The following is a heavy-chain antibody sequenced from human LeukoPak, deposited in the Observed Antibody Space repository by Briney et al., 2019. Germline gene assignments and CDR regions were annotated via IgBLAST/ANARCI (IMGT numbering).Heavy chain of an antibody. CDR3: ARFVGATGNGGY. Sequence: ASVKVSCKASGYTFTGYYMHWVRQAPGQGLEWMGWINPNSGGTNYAQKFQGRVTMTRDTSISTAYMELSSLRSEDTAVYYCARFVGATGNGGYWGRGTLVTVSS. J-gene: IGHJ4*02. CDR1: GYTFTGYY. CDR2: INPNSGGT. V-gene: IGHV1-2*02. D-gene: IGHD1-26*01.